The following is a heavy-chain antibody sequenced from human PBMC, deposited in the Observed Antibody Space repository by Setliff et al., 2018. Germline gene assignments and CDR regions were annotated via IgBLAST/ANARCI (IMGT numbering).Heavy chain of an antibody. CDR2: WYTSGIT. CDR3: ARGQNSYHPGSWGPLYDH. CDR1: GGSISGGTYY. Sequence: SETLSLTCTVSGGSISGGTYYWTWIRQPAGKGLEWIGHWYTSGITNYNPSLKSQVTISVDTSKNQFSLKLSSVTAADTAVFFCARGQNSYHPGSWGPLYDHWGQGTLVTVSS. D-gene: IGHD3-10*01. V-gene: IGHV4-61*09. J-gene: IGHJ4*02.